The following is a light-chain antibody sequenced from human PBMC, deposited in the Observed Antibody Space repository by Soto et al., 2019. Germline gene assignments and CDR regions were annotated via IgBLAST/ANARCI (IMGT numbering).Light chain of an antibody. CDR1: QSVSSNS. V-gene: IGKV3-20*01. CDR2: GAS. Sequence: EIVLTQSPGTLSLSPGERAILSCRASQSVSSNSLAWYQQKPGQAPRLLIYGASSRATGIPDRFSGSGSGTDFTLTVSRLEPEDFAVYYCQQYDSFSRTFGQGTRLEIK. J-gene: IGKJ5*01. CDR3: QQYDSFSRT.